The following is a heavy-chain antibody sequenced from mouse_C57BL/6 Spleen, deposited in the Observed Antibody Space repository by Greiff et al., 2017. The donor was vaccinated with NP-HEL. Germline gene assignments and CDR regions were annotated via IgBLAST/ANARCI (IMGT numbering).Heavy chain of an antibody. Sequence: VQLQQSGAELVRPGASVTLSCKASGYTFTDYEMHWVKQPPVHGLEWIGAIDPETGGTAYNQKFKGKAILTADKSSSTAYMELRSLTSEDSAVYYCTRSYNDYAMDYWGQGTSVTVSS. CDR1: GYTFTDYE. V-gene: IGHV1-15*01. J-gene: IGHJ4*01. CDR3: TRSYNDYAMDY. CDR2: IDPETGGT. D-gene: IGHD1-3*01.